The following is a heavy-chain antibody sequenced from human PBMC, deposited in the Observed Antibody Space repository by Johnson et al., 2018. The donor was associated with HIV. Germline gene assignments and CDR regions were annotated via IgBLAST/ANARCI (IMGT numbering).Heavy chain of an antibody. V-gene: IGHV3-9*01. D-gene: IGHD1-26*01. J-gene: IGHJ3*02. CDR2: ISWNSGSK. Sequence: VQLVESGGGMVQPGRSLRLSCAATGFIFNDYALHWVRQAPGKGLEWVSGISWNSGSKDYADSVKGRFTISRDNAKNSLYLQMNSLKVEDTALYYCARGWVGATLRAFDIWGQGTTVTVSS. CDR1: GFIFNDYA. CDR3: ARGWVGATLRAFDI.